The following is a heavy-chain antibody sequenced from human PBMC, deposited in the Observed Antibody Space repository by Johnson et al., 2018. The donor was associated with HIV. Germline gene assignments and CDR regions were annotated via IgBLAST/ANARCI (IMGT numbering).Heavy chain of an antibody. CDR3: AKDWSRTVGATLVPGAFDI. Sequence: QVQLVESGGGVVQPGRSLRLSCAASGFTFSSYAMHWVRQAPGKGLEWVAVISYDGSNKYYADSVKGRFTISRDNSKNTLYLQMNSLRAEDTALYYCAKDWSRTVGATLVPGAFDIWGQGTMVTVSS. D-gene: IGHD1-26*01. CDR2: ISYDGSNK. V-gene: IGHV3-30-3*01. J-gene: IGHJ3*02. CDR1: GFTFSSYA.